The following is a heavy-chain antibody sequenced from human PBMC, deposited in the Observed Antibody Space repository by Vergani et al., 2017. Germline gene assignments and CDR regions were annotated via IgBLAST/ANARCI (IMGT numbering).Heavy chain of an antibody. Sequence: QVQLQESGPGLVKPSQTLSLTCTVSGGPISSGSYYWSWIRQPAGKGLEWIGRIYTSGSTNYNPSLKSRVTISVDTSKNQFSLKLSSVTAADTAVYYCAIIDYYDSSGYYGVDYWGQGTLVTVSS. D-gene: IGHD3-22*01. CDR1: GGPISSGSYY. CDR2: IYTSGST. J-gene: IGHJ4*02. CDR3: AIIDYYDSSGYYGVDY. V-gene: IGHV4-61*02.